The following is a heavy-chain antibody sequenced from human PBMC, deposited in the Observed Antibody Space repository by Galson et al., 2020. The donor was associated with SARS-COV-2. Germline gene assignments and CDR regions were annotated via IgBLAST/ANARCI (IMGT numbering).Heavy chain of an antibody. V-gene: IGHV4-39*01. CDR2: IYYSGHT. J-gene: IGHJ4*02. Sequence: SETLSLTCTVSGGSIRSSSYYWGWIRQPPGKGLEWIGSIYYSGHTYYNPSLRSRVTISIDTSKNQFSLKLSSVTAADTAVYYCARHGVSWDLAYYFDYWGQGTLVTVSS. D-gene: IGHD1-26*01. CDR3: ARHGVSWDLAYYFDY. CDR1: GGSIRSSSYY.